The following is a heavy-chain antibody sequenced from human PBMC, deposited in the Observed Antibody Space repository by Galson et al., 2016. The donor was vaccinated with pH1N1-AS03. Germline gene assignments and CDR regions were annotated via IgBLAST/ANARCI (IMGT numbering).Heavy chain of an antibody. CDR3: ARMRDYGDLRDAFDI. CDR2: IDRDDDK. Sequence: PALVKPTQTLTLTCTFSRFSLSTSGMCVSWIRQPPGKALEWLARIDRDDDKFYSPPLKTRLTISKDTSKNQVVLTMTNMDPVDTATYYCARMRDYGDLRDAFDIWGQGTMVTVSS. V-gene: IGHV2-70*17. D-gene: IGHD4-17*01. J-gene: IGHJ3*02. CDR1: RFSLSTSGMC.